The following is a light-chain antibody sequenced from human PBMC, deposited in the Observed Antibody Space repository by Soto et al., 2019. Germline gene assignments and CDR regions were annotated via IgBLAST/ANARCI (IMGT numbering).Light chain of an antibody. CDR2: DAS. J-gene: IGKJ5*01. CDR1: QSVSSY. CDR3: QQYGSSPIN. Sequence: EIVLTQSPATLSLSPWEIATLSCRASQSVSSYLALYQQKPVQAPSLLIYDASNRATGIPARFSGSGYGTDFNLTISRLEPEDFAVYYCQQYGSSPINFGQGTRLEIK. V-gene: IGKV3-20*01.